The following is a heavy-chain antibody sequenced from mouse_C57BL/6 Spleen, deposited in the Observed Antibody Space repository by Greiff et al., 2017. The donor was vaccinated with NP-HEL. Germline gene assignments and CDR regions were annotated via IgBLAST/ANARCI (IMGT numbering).Heavy chain of an antibody. Sequence: EVQLQQSGPELVKPGASVKISCKASGYTFTDYYMNWVKQSHGKSLEWIGDINPNNGGTSYNQKFKGKATLTVDKSSSTAYMELRSLTSEDSAVYYCARGRWFAYWGQGTLVTVSA. CDR2: INPNNGGT. CDR1: GYTFTDYY. V-gene: IGHV1-26*01. CDR3: ARGRWFAY. J-gene: IGHJ3*01.